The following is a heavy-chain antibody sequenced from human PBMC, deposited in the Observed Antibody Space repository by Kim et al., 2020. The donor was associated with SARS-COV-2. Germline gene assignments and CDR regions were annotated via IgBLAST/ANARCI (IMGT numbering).Heavy chain of an antibody. D-gene: IGHD3-10*01. CDR2: ISWNGNSV. Sequence: GGSLRLSCVVSGFTFDDFAMHWFRQGPTKGLEWVSGISWNGNSVVYADSVRGRFTISRDNGKNSLYLEMTSLRVEDTAVYFCAKGTGSGPSYKYVDYWGQGTRVPVSS. CDR3: AKGTGSGPSYKYVDY. CDR1: GFTFDDFA. V-gene: IGHV3-9*01. J-gene: IGHJ4*02.